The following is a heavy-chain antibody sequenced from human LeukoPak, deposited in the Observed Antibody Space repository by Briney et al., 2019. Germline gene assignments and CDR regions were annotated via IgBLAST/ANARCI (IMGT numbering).Heavy chain of an antibody. Sequence: RASVKVSCKASGGTFSSYAISWVRQAPGQGLEWMGRIIPILGIANYAQRFQGRVTITADKSTSTAYMELCSLRSEDTAVYYCARLPKWELLWFDPWGQGTLVTVSS. CDR2: IIPILGIA. CDR1: GGTFSSYA. D-gene: IGHD1-26*01. J-gene: IGHJ5*02. V-gene: IGHV1-69*04. CDR3: ARLPKWELLWFDP.